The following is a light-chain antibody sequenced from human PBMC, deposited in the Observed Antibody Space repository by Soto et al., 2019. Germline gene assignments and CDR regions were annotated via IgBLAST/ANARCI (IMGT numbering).Light chain of an antibody. CDR3: QQYNIYPLT. J-gene: IGKJ4*01. Sequence: DIQMTQSPSALSASVGDRVTITCRASQSINSWLAWYQQKSGKAPKLLIYKASSLESGVPSRFSGSGSGTEFTLIISSLQPDDFATYYCQQYNIYPLTFGGGTKVEIK. V-gene: IGKV1-5*03. CDR1: QSINSW. CDR2: KAS.